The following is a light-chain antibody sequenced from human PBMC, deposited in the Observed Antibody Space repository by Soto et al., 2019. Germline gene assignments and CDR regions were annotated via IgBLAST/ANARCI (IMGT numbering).Light chain of an antibody. CDR3: SSYTSSSTLVV. J-gene: IGLJ2*01. V-gene: IGLV2-14*03. CDR2: DVS. CDR1: SSDVGGYNY. Sequence: QSALTQPASVSGSPGQSITISCAGTSSDVGGYNYVSWYQHHPGKAPKLMIYDVSNRPSGVSNRFSGSKSGSTASLTISGLQAEDEADYWCSSYTSSSTLVVFGGGIKLTVL.